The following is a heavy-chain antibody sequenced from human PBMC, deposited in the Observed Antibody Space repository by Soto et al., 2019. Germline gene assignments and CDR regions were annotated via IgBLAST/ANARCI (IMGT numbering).Heavy chain of an antibody. CDR2: ISGSGGST. CDR3: AKAVGPEGFWSGYYQASYYYYGMDV. J-gene: IGHJ6*02. D-gene: IGHD3-3*01. CDR1: GFTFSSYA. V-gene: IGHV3-23*01. Sequence: EVQLLESGGGLVQPGGSLRLSCAASGFTFSSYAMSWVRQAPGKGLEWVSAISGSGGSTYYADSVKGRFTISRDNSKNTLYLQMNSLRAEDTAVYYCAKAVGPEGFWSGYYQASYYYYGMDVWGQGTTVTVAS.